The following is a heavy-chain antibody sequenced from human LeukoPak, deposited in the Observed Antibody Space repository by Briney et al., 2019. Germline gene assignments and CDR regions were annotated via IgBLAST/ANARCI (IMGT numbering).Heavy chain of an antibody. CDR1: GFTFSDYY. V-gene: IGHV3-11*01. CDR3: ARDDPYGDYVGYFDY. Sequence: GGSLRLSCAASGFTFSDYYMSWIRQAPGKGLEWVSYISPSGATISYADSVKGRFTTSRDNAKSSLYLQMNSLRAEDTAVYYCARDDPYGDYVGYFDYWGQGTLVTVSS. CDR2: ISPSGATI. D-gene: IGHD4-17*01. J-gene: IGHJ4*02.